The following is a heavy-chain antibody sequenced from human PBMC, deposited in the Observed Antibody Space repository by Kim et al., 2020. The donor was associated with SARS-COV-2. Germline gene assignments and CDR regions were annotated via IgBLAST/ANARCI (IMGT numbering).Heavy chain of an antibody. D-gene: IGHD6-19*01. CDR2: INYGGVT. CDR3: ARGLSVGWSGDAFDI. V-gene: IGHV4-34*01. Sequence: SETLSLTCSVSGGPFSGFFWSYIRQAPGKGLEWIGEINYGGVTNYNPSLRSRVFMSVDRSKSLFSLNLTSVTAADTAMYFCARGLSVGWSGDAFDIWDQGTTVTVS. CDR1: GGPFSGFF. J-gene: IGHJ3*02.